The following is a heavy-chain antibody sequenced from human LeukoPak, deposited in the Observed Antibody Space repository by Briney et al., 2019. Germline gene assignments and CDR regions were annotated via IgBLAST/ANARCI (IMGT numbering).Heavy chain of an antibody. V-gene: IGHV3-64*01. CDR1: GFTFSSYA. J-gene: IGHJ4*02. Sequence: GGSLRLSCAASGFTFSSYAMHWVRQASGKGLEYVSAINNNGGSTYYANSVRGRFTISRDNSKNTLYLQVGSLRADDMAVYYCARGRLYRNSFCFDYWGQGTLVTVSS. D-gene: IGHD6-6*01. CDR2: INNNGGST. CDR3: ARGRLYRNSFCFDY.